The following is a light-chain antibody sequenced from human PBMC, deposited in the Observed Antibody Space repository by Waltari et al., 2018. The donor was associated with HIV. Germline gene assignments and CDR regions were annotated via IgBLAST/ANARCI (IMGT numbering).Light chain of an antibody. CDR2: KDD. J-gene: IGLJ3*02. Sequence: NFMLTQPHSVSASSGKTVTISCHGSRARVATNYVKWYQHRPGSAPTTVIYKDDQRPSGVPDRFSGSINSSSNSASLTISGLKTEDEADYYCQSFHGITAVFGGGTKLTVL. V-gene: IGLV6-57*02. CDR3: QSFHGITAV. CDR1: RARVATNY.